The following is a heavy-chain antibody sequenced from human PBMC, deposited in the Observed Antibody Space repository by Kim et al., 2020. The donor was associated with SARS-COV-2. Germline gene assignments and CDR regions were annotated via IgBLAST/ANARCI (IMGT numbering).Heavy chain of an antibody. CDR2: IIPIFGTA. J-gene: IGHJ6*02. Sequence: SVKVSCKASGGTFSSYAISWVRQAPGQGLEWMGGIIPIFGTANYAQKFQGRVTITADESTSTAYMELSSLRSEDTAVYYCARSALMVYADLYYYYGMDVWGQGTTVTVSS. CDR3: ARSALMVYADLYYYYGMDV. V-gene: IGHV1-69*13. CDR1: GGTFSSYA. D-gene: IGHD2-8*01.